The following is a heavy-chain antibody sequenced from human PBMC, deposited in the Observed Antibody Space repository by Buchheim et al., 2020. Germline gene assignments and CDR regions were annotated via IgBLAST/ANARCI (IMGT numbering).Heavy chain of an antibody. CDR1: GFTFNNYA. D-gene: IGHD6-13*01. J-gene: IGHJ4*02. CDR2: ISYDGTHT. V-gene: IGHV3-30-3*01. Sequence: QVHLVESGGGVVQPGRSLRLSCAASGFTFNNYAIHWVRQAPGKGLEWVAIISYDGTHTFFADSVKGRFTISRDNSKNTVYMLMNSLRTEDTAVYYCARQGAAPGTFDPDFDYWGQGTL. CDR3: ARQGAAPGTFDPDFDY.